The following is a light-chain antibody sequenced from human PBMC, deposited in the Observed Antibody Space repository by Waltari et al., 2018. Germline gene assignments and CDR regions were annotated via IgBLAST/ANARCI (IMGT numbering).Light chain of an antibody. V-gene: IGKV3-20*01. CDR2: GTF. J-gene: IGKJ4*01. CDR3: QQYDISPLT. Sequence: EIVLTQSPGTLSLSPGEGATLSCRTSQTIRTTYLAVYQQKPGQAPTLLIYGTFSRATGIPDRFTGSGSGTDFSLTISSLEPEDFATYYCQQYDISPLTFGGGTKVEIK. CDR1: QTIRTTY.